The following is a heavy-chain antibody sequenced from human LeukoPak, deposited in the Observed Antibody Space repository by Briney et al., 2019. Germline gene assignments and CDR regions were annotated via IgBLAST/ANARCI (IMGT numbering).Heavy chain of an antibody. J-gene: IGHJ6*02. Sequence: PSETLSLTCTVSGGSISSYYWSWIRQPPGKGLEWIGYIYYSGSTNYTPSLKSRVTISVDTSKNQFSLKLSSVTAADTAVYYCARDRGYGMDVWGQGTTVTVSS. CDR2: IYYSGST. CDR1: GGSISSYY. CDR3: ARDRGYGMDV. V-gene: IGHV4-59*01.